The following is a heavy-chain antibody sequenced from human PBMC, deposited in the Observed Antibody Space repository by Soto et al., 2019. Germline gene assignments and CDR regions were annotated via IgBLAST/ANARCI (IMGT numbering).Heavy chain of an antibody. CDR1: GGTFSSYA. V-gene: IGHV1-69*12. CDR2: IIPIFGTA. D-gene: IGHD3-10*01. Sequence: QVQLVQSGAEVKKPGSSVKVSCKASGGTFSSYAISWVRQAPGQGLEWMGGIIPIFGTANYAQKFQGRVTITADECTSAAYLELSGLRSEDTAVYYCARRSSTVVRGVIIDPDGMDVWGQGTAVTVSS. J-gene: IGHJ6*02. CDR3: ARRSSTVVRGVIIDPDGMDV.